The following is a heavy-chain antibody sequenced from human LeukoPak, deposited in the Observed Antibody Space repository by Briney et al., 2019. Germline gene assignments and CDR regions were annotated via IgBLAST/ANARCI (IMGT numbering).Heavy chain of an antibody. CDR1: GGTFSSYA. Sequence: VASVKVSCKASGGTFSSYAISWVRQAPGQGLEWMGGIIPIFGTANYAQKFQGRVTITADESTSTAYMELSSLRSEDTAVYYCARGGGYCSGGSCLGWFDPWGQGTLVTVSS. CDR2: IIPIFGTA. CDR3: ARGGGYCSGGSCLGWFDP. D-gene: IGHD2-15*01. V-gene: IGHV1-69*13. J-gene: IGHJ5*02.